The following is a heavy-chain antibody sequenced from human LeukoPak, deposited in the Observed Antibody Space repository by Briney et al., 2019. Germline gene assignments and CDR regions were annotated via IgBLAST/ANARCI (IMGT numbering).Heavy chain of an antibody. CDR3: AREVVGSKVFDY. J-gene: IGHJ4*02. CDR1: GGSFSGYY. Sequence: SETLSLTCAVYGGSFSGYYWSWIRQPPGKGLEWIGEINHSGSTNYNPSLKSRVTISVDTSKNQFSLKLSSVTAADTAVYYCAREVVGSKVFDYWGQGTLVTVSS. V-gene: IGHV4-34*01. CDR2: INHSGST. D-gene: IGHD1-26*01.